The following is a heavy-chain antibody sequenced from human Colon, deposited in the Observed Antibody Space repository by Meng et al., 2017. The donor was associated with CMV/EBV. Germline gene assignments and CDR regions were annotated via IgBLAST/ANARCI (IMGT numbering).Heavy chain of an antibody. CDR2: MNPNSGNT. V-gene: IGHV1-8*01. CDR1: GYTFASYD. J-gene: IGHJ5*02. Sequence: ASVKVSCKASGYTFASYDINWVRQATGQGLEWMGWMNPNSGNTGYAQKFQGRVTMTRNTSISTAYMELSSLRSEDTAVYYCARGRGIAARRWFDPWGQGTLVTVSS. CDR3: ARGRGIAARRWFDP. D-gene: IGHD6-6*01.